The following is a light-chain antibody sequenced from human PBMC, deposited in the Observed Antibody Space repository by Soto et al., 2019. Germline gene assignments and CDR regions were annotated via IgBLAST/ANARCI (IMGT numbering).Light chain of an antibody. CDR1: QSIRSY. J-gene: IGKJ2*01. V-gene: IGKV1-39*01. CDR2: AAS. CDR3: QQSYSTPRT. Sequence: DIQMTQSPSSLSASVGDRVTITCRASQSIRSYLNWYQQKPGTAPNLLIYAASSLQSGVPSRFSGSGSGTDFTLTISSLQPEDFATYYCQQSYSTPRTFGQGTKLEI.